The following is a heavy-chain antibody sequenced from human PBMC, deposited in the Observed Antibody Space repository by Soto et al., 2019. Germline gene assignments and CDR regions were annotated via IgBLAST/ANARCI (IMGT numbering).Heavy chain of an antibody. CDR2: IWYDGSNK. D-gene: IGHD3-10*01. J-gene: IGHJ5*02. V-gene: IGHV3-33*01. Sequence: QVQLVESGGGVVQPGRSLRLSCAASGFTFSSYGMHWVRQAPGKGLEWVAVIWYDGSNKYYADSVKGRFTISRDNSKNTLYLQMNSLRAEYTAVYYCARDGGFSGENWFDPWAREPWSPSPQ. CDR3: ARDGGFSGENWFDP. CDR1: GFTFSSYG.